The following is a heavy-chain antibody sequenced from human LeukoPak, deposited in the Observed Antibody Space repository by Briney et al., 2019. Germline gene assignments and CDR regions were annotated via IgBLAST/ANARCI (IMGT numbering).Heavy chain of an antibody. CDR3: ARISCTGGSCRPYSLYDMDV. J-gene: IGHJ6*02. CDR1: GFTFSTFG. D-gene: IGHD2-15*01. Sequence: PGRSLRLSCAASGFTFSTFGMNWVRQAPGKGLEWVAAIRYDGSNKYYAYSVKGRFTISRDNSKSTLYLQVNNLRAEDTAVYYCARISCTGGSCRPYSLYDMDVWGQGTTVTVSS. CDR2: IRYDGSNK. V-gene: IGHV3-33*01.